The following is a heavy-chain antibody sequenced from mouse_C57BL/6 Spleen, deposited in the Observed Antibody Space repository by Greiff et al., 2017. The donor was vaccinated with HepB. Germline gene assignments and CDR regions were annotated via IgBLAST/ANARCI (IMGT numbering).Heavy chain of an antibody. CDR2: IDPSDSYT. J-gene: IGHJ2*01. CDR3: ARGSNYFDY. CDR1: GYTFTSYW. D-gene: IGHD6-1*01. Sequence: QVQLQQPGAELVRPGTSVKLSCKASGYTFTSYWMHWVKQRPGQGLEWIGVIDPSDSYTKYNQKFKGKATLTVDTSSSTAYMQLSSLTSEDSAVYYCARGSNYFDYWGQGTTLTVSS. V-gene: IGHV1-59*01.